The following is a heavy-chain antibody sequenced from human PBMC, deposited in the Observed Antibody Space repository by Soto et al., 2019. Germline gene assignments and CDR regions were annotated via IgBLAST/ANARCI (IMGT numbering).Heavy chain of an antibody. CDR3: AGRRRISIAVAGPYYYYGMDV. J-gene: IGHJ6*02. V-gene: IGHV4-30-2*01. D-gene: IGHD6-19*01. CDR1: GGSISSGGYS. CDR2: IYHSGST. Sequence: PSETLSLTCAVSGGSISSGGYSWSWIRPPPGKGLEWIGYIYHSGSTYSNPSLKSRVTISVDRSKNQVSLKLCSVTAADTAVYYCAGRRRISIAVAGPYYYYGMDVWGQGTTVTVSS.